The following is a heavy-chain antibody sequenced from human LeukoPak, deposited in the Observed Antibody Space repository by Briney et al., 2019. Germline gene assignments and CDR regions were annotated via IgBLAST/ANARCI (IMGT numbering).Heavy chain of an antibody. J-gene: IGHJ4*02. CDR1: GFTFSSYE. CDR3: AREPRYDDSIFGVVLPTGFDY. Sequence: PGGSLRLSCAASGFTFSSYEMNWVRQAPGKGLEWVSYISSSGSTIYYADSVKGRFTISRDNAKNSLYLQMNSLRAEDTAVYYCAREPRYDDSIFGVVLPTGFDYWGQGTLVTVSS. V-gene: IGHV3-48*03. D-gene: IGHD3-3*01. CDR2: ISSSGSTI.